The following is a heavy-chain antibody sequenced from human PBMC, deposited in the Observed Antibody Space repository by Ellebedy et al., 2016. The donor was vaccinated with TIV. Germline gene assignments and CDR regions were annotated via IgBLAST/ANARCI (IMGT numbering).Heavy chain of an antibody. CDR2: IYPGDSKT. CDR1: GYSFTNYW. V-gene: IGHV5-51*01. D-gene: IGHD3-22*01. Sequence: KVSCKASGYSFTNYWIGWVRQMPGKGLEWMGIIYPGDSKTSYSPSFQGQVTISADKSSSTAYLQWSGLKASDTAMYYCARLVGSSGSHDYWGQGTLVTVSS. CDR3: ARLVGSSGSHDY. J-gene: IGHJ4*02.